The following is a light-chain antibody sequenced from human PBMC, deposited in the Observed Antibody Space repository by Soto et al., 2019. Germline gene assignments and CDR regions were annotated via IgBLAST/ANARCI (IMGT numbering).Light chain of an antibody. V-gene: IGLV2-14*03. CDR3: SSYATTTHV. J-gene: IGLJ1*01. CDR1: SGDVGAYNY. CDR2: EVT. Sequence: QSALTQPASVSGSPGQSITISCTGTSGDVGAYNYVSWYQQHPGKAPKLMIYEVTGRPSGVSNRFSGSKSGNTASLTVSGLQAEDDADYYCSSYATTTHVFGTGTKLTVL.